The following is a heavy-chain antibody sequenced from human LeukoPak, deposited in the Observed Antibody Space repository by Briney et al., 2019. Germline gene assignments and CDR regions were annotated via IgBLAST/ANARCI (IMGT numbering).Heavy chain of an antibody. CDR1: GGSISSSSYY. Sequence: SETVSLTCTVSGGSISSSSYYWGWIRQPPGKGLEWIGSIYYSGSTYYNPSLKSRVTISVNTSKNQFSLKLSSVTAADTAVYYCARDRTGWPAITHSYCSSTSCYGLPPNWFDPWGQGTLVTVSS. CDR3: ARDRTGWPAITHSYCSSTSCYGLPPNWFDP. D-gene: IGHD2-2*01. CDR2: IYYSGST. J-gene: IGHJ5*02. V-gene: IGHV4-39*07.